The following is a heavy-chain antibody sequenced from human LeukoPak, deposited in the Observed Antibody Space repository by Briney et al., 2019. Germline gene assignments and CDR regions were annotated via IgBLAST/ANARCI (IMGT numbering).Heavy chain of an antibody. D-gene: IGHD5-18*01. J-gene: IGHJ4*02. CDR2: IYHSGST. Sequence: SETLSLTCTVSGGSISSGSYYWSWIRQPPGKGLEWIGTIYHSGSTYYNPSLKSRVTISVDTSKNQFSLKLTSVTAADTALYYCARRGYTYGYVDYWGQGTLVTVSS. CDR1: GGSISSGSYY. CDR3: ARRGYTYGYVDY. V-gene: IGHV4-39*07.